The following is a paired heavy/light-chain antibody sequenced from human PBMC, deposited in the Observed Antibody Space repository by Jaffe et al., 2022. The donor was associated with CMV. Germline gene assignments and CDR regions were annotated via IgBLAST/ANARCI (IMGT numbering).Heavy chain of an antibody. CDR3: AREGSTSEGRYFDY. J-gene: IGHJ4*02. CDR2: INPGGST. CDR1: GGSISSYY. D-gene: IGHD1-26*01. V-gene: IGHV4-4*07. Sequence: QVQLQESGPGLVKPSETLSLTCTVSGGSISSYYWSWIRQPAGKGLEWIGRINPGGSTNYSPSLKSRVTMSVDTSKKQFSLNLTSVTAADTAVYYCAREGSTSEGRYFDYWGQGNLVTVSS.
Light chain of an antibody. J-gene: IGKJ1*01. CDR1: QTISIH. Sequence: DIQMTQSPSSLSASVGDRVTITCRASQTISIHLNWYQEKPGKAPNLLIYAASTLQRGVPSRFSGSGSETDFTLTISSLQPEDFATYYCQQSYTFPWTFGQGTKVEIK. V-gene: IGKV1-39*01. CDR3: QQSYTFPWT. CDR2: AAS.